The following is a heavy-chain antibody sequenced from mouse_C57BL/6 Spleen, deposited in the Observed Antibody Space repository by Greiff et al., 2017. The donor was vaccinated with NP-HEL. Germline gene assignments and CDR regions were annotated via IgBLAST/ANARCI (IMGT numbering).Heavy chain of an antibody. D-gene: IGHD2-10*01. J-gene: IGHJ4*01. Sequence: QVQLQQPGAELVKPGASVKLSCKASGYTFTSYWMHWVKQRPGQGLEWIGMIHPNSGSTNYNEKFKSKATLTVDKSSSTAYMQLSSLTSEDSAVYYCARPFYGNYPYYAMDYWGQGTSVTVSS. CDR2: IHPNSGST. CDR3: ARPFYGNYPYYAMDY. CDR1: GYTFTSYW. V-gene: IGHV1-64*01.